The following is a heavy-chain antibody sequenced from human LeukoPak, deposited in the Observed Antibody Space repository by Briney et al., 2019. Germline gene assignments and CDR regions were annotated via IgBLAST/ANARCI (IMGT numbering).Heavy chain of an antibody. J-gene: IGHJ3*02. CDR3: ASVGIFGVVTHDAFDI. D-gene: IGHD3-3*02. CDR2: IYYSGST. V-gene: IGHV4-39*01. Sequence: KPSETLSLTCTVSGGSISSSSYYWGWIRQPPGKGLEWIGSIYYSGSTYYNPSLKSRVTISVDTSKNQFSLKLSSVTAADTAVHYCASVGIFGVVTHDAFDIWGQGTMVTVSS. CDR1: GGSISSSSYY.